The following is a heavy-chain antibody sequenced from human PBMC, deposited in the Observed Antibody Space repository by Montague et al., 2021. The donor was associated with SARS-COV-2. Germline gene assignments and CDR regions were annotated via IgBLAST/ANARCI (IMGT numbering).Heavy chain of an antibody. V-gene: IGHV4-4*07. CDR1: GGSISSYY. Sequence: SETLSLTCTVSGGSISSYYWSWIRQPAGKGLEWIARIYNSGSTNYNPSLKSRVTMSVDTSKNQFSLKLSSVTAADTAVYYCARDNPVLWFGETYDLDIWGKGTMVTVSS. CDR2: IYNSGST. D-gene: IGHD3-10*01. J-gene: IGHJ3*02. CDR3: ARDNPVLWFGETYDLDI.